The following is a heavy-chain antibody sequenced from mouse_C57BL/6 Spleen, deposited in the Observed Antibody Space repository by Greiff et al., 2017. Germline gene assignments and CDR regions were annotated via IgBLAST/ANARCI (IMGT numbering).Heavy chain of an antibody. Sequence: QVQLMQSGPELVKPGASVKISCKASGYAFSSSWMNWVKQRPGKGLEWIGRIYPGDGDTNYNGKFKGKATLTADKSSSTAYMQLSSLTSEDSAVYFCARNGYYGNYAMDYWGQGTSVTVSS. CDR3: ARNGYYGNYAMDY. CDR2: IYPGDGDT. J-gene: IGHJ4*01. D-gene: IGHD1-1*01. V-gene: IGHV1-82*01. CDR1: GYAFSSSW.